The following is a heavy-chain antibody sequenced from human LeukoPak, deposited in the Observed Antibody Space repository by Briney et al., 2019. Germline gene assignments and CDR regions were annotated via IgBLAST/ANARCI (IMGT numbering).Heavy chain of an antibody. V-gene: IGHV4-61*01. J-gene: IGHJ5*02. D-gene: IGHD3-3*01. Sequence: SETLSLTCAVSGASVSSDTYYWNWIRQPPGKGLEWIGYIYHGGNTNYNPSLEGRATISLDTSKNQFSLRLKSVTAADTATFYCATERSEWPGRWFDPWGQGTLVTVSS. CDR1: GASVSSDTYY. CDR2: IYHGGNT. CDR3: ATERSEWPGRWFDP.